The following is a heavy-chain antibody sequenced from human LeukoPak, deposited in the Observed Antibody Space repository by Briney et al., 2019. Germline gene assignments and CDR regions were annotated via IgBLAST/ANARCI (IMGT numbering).Heavy chain of an antibody. CDR3: AELGITMIGGV. Sequence: GGSLRLSCAASGFTFSDYAMSWVRQAPGKGLEWVSEISGSGGDTFYTASVRGRFTISRDNSKNTLFLQMNSLRAEDTAVYYCAELGITMIGGVWGKGTTVTISS. CDR1: GFTFSDYA. D-gene: IGHD3-10*02. J-gene: IGHJ6*04. V-gene: IGHV3-23*01. CDR2: ISGSGGDT.